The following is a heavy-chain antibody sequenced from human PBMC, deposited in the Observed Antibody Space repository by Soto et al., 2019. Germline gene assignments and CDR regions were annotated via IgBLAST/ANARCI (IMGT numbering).Heavy chain of an antibody. J-gene: IGHJ4*02. CDR1: GFTFTRYS. CDR3: ARESEDLTSNFDY. Sequence: GGALRLSCASSGFTFTRYSMNWVRHAPGKGLEWVSSISSTTNYIYYGDSMKGRFTISRDNAKNSLYLEMNSLRAEDTAVYYCARESEDLTSNFDYWGQGTLVTVSS. CDR2: ISSTTNYI. V-gene: IGHV3-21*06.